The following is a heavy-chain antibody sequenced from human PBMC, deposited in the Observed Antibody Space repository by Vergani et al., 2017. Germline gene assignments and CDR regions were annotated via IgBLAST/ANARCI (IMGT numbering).Heavy chain of an antibody. CDR1: GFTFSSYA. CDR2: ISGSGGST. CDR3: TKGSRGYTGYFFDY. V-gene: IGHV3-23*01. D-gene: IGHD5-12*01. J-gene: IGHJ4*02. Sequence: EVQLLESGGGLVQPGGSLRLSCAASGFTFSSYAMSWVGQAPGKGLEWVSAISGSGGSTYYADSVKGRFIISRDNSKNTLHLQMNSLRADDTAVYYCTKGSRGYTGYFFDYWGQGTLATVSS.